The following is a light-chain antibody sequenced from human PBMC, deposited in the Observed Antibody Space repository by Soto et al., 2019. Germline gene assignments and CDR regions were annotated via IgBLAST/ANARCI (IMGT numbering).Light chain of an antibody. CDR1: SGNIASSS. V-gene: IGLV6-57*04. CDR3: QSYDTTTPVV. Sequence: NFMLTQPHSVSESPGKTITISCTRSSGNIASSSVQWYQQRPGSAPTTVIYEDRQRPSGVPDRFSGSIDASSTSAPLTISGLTADDEADYYCQSYDTTTPVVFGGGTKLTVL. CDR2: EDR. J-gene: IGLJ2*01.